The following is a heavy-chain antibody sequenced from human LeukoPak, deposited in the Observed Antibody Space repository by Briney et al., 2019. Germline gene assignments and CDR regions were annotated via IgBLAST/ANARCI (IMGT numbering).Heavy chain of an antibody. J-gene: IGHJ4*02. CDR3: ARGRGYDILTGYSGFDY. D-gene: IGHD3-9*01. CDR2: ISYDGSNK. Sequence: GGSLRLSCAASGFTFSSYAMHWVRQAPGKGLEWVAVISYDGSNKYCADSVKGRFTISRDNSKNTLYLQMNSLRAEDTAVYYCARGRGYDILTGYSGFDYWGQGTLVTVSS. V-gene: IGHV3-30*04. CDR1: GFTFSSYA.